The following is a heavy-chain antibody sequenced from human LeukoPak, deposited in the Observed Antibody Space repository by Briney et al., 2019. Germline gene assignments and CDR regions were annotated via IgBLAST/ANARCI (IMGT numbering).Heavy chain of an antibody. V-gene: IGHV4-59*01. Sequence: SETLSLTCTVSGGSISSYYWSWIRQPPGKGLEWIGYIYYSGSTNYNPSLKSRVTITLDTSKNQFSLNVCYVTTADTAVYYCARACRSSGTDYWGQGTLVTVSS. CDR2: IYYSGST. D-gene: IGHD3-10*01. J-gene: IGHJ4*02. CDR1: GGSISSYY. CDR3: ARACRSSGTDY.